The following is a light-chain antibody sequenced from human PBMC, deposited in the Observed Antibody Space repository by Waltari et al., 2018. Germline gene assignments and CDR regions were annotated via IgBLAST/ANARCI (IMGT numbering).Light chain of an antibody. Sequence: QSVLTQPPSVSGAPGQRVTISCTGRGSNIGAGYDAHWYQQLTRAAPKRLIYGSTSRPLGVPDRFFGSTSGTSASLAITGLQAEDEADYYCQSYDTSLRVVFGGGTKLTVL. V-gene: IGLV1-40*01. CDR2: GST. CDR1: GSNIGAGYD. CDR3: QSYDTSLRVV. J-gene: IGLJ2*01.